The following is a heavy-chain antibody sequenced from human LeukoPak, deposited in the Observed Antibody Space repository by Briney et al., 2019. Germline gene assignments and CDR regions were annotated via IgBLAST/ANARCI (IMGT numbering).Heavy chain of an antibody. Sequence: GASVKVSCTASGYTFTSYGISWVRQAPGQGLEWMGWISAYNGNTNYAQKLQGRVTMTTDTSTSTAYMELRSLRSDDTAVYYCARASMIGSSGAFDIWGRGTIVSVSS. D-gene: IGHD3-22*01. J-gene: IGHJ3*02. CDR2: ISAYNGNT. CDR1: GYTFTSYG. CDR3: ARASMIGSSGAFDI. V-gene: IGHV1-18*01.